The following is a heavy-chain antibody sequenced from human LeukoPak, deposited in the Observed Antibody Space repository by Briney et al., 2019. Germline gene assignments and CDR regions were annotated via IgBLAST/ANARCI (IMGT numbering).Heavy chain of an antibody. D-gene: IGHD3-10*01. CDR1: VYTFTDYY. CDR2: INSTSGGT. J-gene: IGHJ4*02. CDR3: ARITMVRGAHDY. V-gene: IGHV1-2*02. Sequence: ASVTVSLTSSVYTFTDYYVYWVRHAPGPGLEWVGWINSTSGGTNYEQRFQGRVTVTRDPSISTAYMELTSLRSDDTAVYYCARITMVRGAHDYWGQGTLVTVSS.